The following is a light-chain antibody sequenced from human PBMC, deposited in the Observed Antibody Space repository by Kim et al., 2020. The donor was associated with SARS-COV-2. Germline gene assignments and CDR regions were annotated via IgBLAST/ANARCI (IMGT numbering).Light chain of an antibody. CDR2: YAS. J-gene: IGKJ4*01. CDR3: QQYNKWPLT. CDR1: QSVNNNLSSN. V-gene: IGKV3-15*01. Sequence: EEPTRSCRPSQSVNNNLSSNLAWYQQKPGQAPRLLISYASTRATGIPARFSGSGSGTEFTLTISSLQSEDFAVYYCQQYNKWPLTFGGGTKVDIK.